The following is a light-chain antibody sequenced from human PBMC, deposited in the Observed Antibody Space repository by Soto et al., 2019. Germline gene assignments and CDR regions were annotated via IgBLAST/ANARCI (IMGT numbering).Light chain of an antibody. CDR1: LTVATN. CDR2: GAS. Sequence: TVMTQSPATLSMSPGDRAALSCRASLTVATNMAWYQQKPGQAPRLLIYGASIRATGVPARFTGSGSGTDFTLTINNLQSDDFAVYYCHQYNTGLRTFGRRTRVEV. J-gene: IGKJ1*01. CDR3: HQYNTGLRT. V-gene: IGKV3-15*01.